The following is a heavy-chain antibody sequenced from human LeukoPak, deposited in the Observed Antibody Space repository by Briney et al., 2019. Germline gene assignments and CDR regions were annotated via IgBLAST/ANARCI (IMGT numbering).Heavy chain of an antibody. V-gene: IGHV1-2*02. Sequence: ASVKVSCTASGYSFTGYYIHWVRQAPGQGLEWMGWINPNSDYTSYAQKFQGRITLTRDTSISTVYMELSPLTSDDTAVYYCAKDTGYDSSGYYYGDFDYWGQGTLVTVSS. CDR3: AKDTGYDSSGYYYGDFDY. J-gene: IGHJ4*02. CDR1: GYSFTGYY. CDR2: INPNSDYT. D-gene: IGHD3-22*01.